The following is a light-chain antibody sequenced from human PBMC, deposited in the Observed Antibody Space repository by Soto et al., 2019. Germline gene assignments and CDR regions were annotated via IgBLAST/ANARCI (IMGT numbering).Light chain of an antibody. J-gene: IGLJ3*02. CDR1: SSDVGGYNF. CDR3: SSYTLRNTLVL. V-gene: IGLV2-14*01. Sequence: QSALTQPASVSRSPGQSITISCTGTSSDVGGYNFVSWYQQHPGKAPRLIIYEVSSRPSGVSYRFSGSKSGNTASLTISGLQAEDEANYYCSSYTLRNTLVLFGGGTKLTFL. CDR2: EVS.